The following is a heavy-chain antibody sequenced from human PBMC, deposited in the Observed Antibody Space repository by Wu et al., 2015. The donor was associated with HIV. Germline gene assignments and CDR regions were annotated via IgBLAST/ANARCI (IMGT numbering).Heavy chain of an antibody. CDR2: INHSGST. V-gene: IGHV4-34*01. CDR1: GGSFSGCY. D-gene: IGHD6-19*01. CDR3: ARDGGARLVLRAFDI. Sequence: QVQLQQWGAGLLKPSETLSLTCAVYGGSFSGCYWSWIRQPPGKGLEWIGEINHSGSTNYNPSLKSRVTISVDTSKNQFSLKLSSVTAADTAVYYCARDGGARLVLRAFDIWGQGTMVTVSS. J-gene: IGHJ3*02.